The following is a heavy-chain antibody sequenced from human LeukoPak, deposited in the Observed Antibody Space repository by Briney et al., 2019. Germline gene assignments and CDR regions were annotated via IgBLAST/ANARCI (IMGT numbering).Heavy chain of an antibody. CDR2: IYYSGST. V-gene: IGHV4-59*01. Sequence: SETLSLTCTVSGGSISSYYWSWIRQPPGKGLEWIGYIYYSGSTNYNPSLKSRVTISVDTSKNQFSLKLSSVTAADTAVYYCARGGGSYSSLDYWGQGTLVTVSS. CDR1: GGSISSYY. J-gene: IGHJ4*02. CDR3: ARGGGSYSSLDY. D-gene: IGHD1-26*01.